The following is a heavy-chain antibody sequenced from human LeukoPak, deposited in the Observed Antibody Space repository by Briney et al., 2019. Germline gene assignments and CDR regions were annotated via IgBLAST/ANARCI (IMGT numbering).Heavy chain of an antibody. Sequence: GSLRLSCVASGFSFGSNWMSWVRQAPGKGLEWVANIKQDGSEKNYVDSVKGRFTISRDNAKNSLYLQMNSLRAEDTAVYFCARGGGLDVWGQGATVTVSS. CDR2: IKQDGSEK. CDR3: ARGGGLDV. J-gene: IGHJ6*02. CDR1: GFSFGSNW. D-gene: IGHD3-16*01. V-gene: IGHV3-7*03.